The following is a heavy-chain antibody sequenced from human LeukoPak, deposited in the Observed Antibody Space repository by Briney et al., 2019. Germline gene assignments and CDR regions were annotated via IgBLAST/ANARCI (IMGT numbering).Heavy chain of an antibody. J-gene: IGHJ3*02. Sequence: APVKVSCKASGYTFTGYYIHWVRQAPGQGLEWMGRINPNSGGTNYAQKFQGRVTMTRDTSISTAYMELSRLRSDDTAVYYCARDNLLDAFDIWGQGTMVTVSS. CDR1: GYTFTGYY. CDR2: INPNSGGT. V-gene: IGHV1-2*06. CDR3: ARDNLLDAFDI.